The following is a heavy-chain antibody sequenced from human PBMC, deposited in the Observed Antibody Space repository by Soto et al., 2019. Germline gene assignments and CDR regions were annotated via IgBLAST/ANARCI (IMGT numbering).Heavy chain of an antibody. CDR2: IHPGDSET. CDR1: GYSFSTYW. D-gene: IGHD3-9*01. V-gene: IGHV5-51*01. Sequence: GESLKISCRVSGYSFSTYWIGWVRQMSGKGLEWVGIIHPGDSETRYSRSFQGRVTISADRSINTAYLQWSSLKASDTAMYYCARQRTYYDILTGSVYYYGMDVWGQGTTVTVSS. CDR3: ARQRTYYDILTGSVYYYGMDV. J-gene: IGHJ6*02.